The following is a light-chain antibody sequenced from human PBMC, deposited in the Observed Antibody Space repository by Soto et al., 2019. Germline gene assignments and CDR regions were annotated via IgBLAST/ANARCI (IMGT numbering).Light chain of an antibody. J-gene: IGLJ1*01. V-gene: IGLV2-14*01. CDR1: SSDVGGYHY. Sequence: QSALTQPASVSGSPGQSITISCTGTSSDVGGYHYVSWYQQLPGKAPKLMIYKVTKRPSGVSNRFSGSKSDNTASLTISGLQAEDEADYYCSAYTTRSAVFGTGTKLTVL. CDR2: KVT. CDR3: SAYTTRSAV.